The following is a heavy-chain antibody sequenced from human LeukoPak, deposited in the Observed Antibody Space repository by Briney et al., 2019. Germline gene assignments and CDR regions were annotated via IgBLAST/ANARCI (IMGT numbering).Heavy chain of an antibody. CDR3: ARGIPHYCSSTTCPNDY. J-gene: IGHJ4*02. D-gene: IGHD2-2*01. V-gene: IGHV4-34*01. CDR2: IHRSGST. Sequence: PSETLSLTCAVYGGSFSGYSWSWIRQPPGEGLEWIGEIHRSGSTNYHPSLKSRVTISVDTSKNQFSLKLSSVTAADTAVYYCARGIPHYCSSTTCPNDYWGQGTLVTVSS. CDR1: GGSFSGYS.